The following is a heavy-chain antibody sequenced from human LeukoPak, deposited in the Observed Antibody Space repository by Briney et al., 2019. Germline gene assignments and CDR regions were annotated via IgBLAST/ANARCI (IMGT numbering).Heavy chain of an antibody. Sequence: ASVKVSCKASGGTFSSYAISWVRQAPGQGLEWMGRIIPILGIANYAQKFQGRVTMTRNTSISTAYMELSSLRSEDTAVYYCALTMVGAYFDYWGQGTLVTVSS. CDR3: ALTMVGAYFDY. D-gene: IGHD3-10*01. J-gene: IGHJ4*02. CDR2: IIPILGIA. CDR1: GGTFSSYA. V-gene: IGHV1-69*04.